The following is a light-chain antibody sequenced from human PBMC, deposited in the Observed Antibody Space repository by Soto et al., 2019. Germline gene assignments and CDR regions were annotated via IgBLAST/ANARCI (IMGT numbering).Light chain of an antibody. CDR3: SSYTSSSTPL. CDR1: SSDVGGYNY. J-gene: IGLJ2*01. CDR2: EVS. V-gene: IGLV2-14*01. Sequence: QSALTQPASVSGSPGQSITISCTGTSSDVGGYNYVSWYQQHPGKAPKLMIYEVSNRPSGVSNRFSGSKSGNTASLTISGLQAEDEYDYYCSSYTSSSTPLFGGGTKLTVL.